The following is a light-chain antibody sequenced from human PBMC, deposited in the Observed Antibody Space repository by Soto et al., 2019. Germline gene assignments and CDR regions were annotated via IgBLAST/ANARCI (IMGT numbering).Light chain of an antibody. CDR2: RDD. J-gene: IGLJ1*01. CDR3: AAWDDSLNAFYV. Sequence: QSVLTQPPSGSGTPGQRVSVSCSGSSSNIGTNYVYWYQHPPGAAPRLLIFRDDHRPAGVPVRFSASKSGTSASLAINGLRSEDEADYYCAAWDDSLNAFYVFGTGTKVTVL. CDR1: SSNIGTNY. V-gene: IGLV1-47*01.